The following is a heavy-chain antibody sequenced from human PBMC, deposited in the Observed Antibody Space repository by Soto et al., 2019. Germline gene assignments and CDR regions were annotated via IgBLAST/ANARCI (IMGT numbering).Heavy chain of an antibody. CDR2: IGSSGSTI. V-gene: IGHV3-48*03. CDR1: GFTFSSFE. Sequence: QLGGPLRLSCAASGFTFSSFEMNWVRQAPGKGLEWVSKIGSSGSTIWYADSVKGRFTISRDNAKNSLYLQMNSLRGEDTAVYYCARATYSSSYYFDSWGQGTLVTVSS. D-gene: IGHD6-6*01. CDR3: ARATYSSSYYFDS. J-gene: IGHJ4*02.